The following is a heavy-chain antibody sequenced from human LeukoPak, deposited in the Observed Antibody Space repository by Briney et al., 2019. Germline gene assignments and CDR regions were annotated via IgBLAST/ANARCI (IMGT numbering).Heavy chain of an antibody. CDR3: ARGYETLNYYDSSGYSLLPKYYFDY. Sequence: SETLSLTCAVYGGSFSGYYWSWIRQPPGKGLEWIGEINHSGSTNYNPSLKSRVTISVDTSKNQFSLKLSSVTAADTAVYYCARGYETLNYYDSSGYSLLPKYYFDYWGQGTLVTVSS. CDR2: INHSGST. CDR1: GGSFSGYY. D-gene: IGHD3-22*01. V-gene: IGHV4-34*01. J-gene: IGHJ4*02.